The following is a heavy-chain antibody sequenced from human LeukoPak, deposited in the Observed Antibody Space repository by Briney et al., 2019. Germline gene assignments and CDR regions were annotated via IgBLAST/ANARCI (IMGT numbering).Heavy chain of an antibody. CDR2: IKQDGSEK. CDR1: GFTFSSYW. V-gene: IGHV3-7*03. D-gene: IGHD2-15*01. J-gene: IGHJ4*02. CDR3: ARDGACSGGSCYSPYFDY. Sequence: GGSLRLSCVASGFTFSSYWMSWVRQAPGKGLEWVANIKQDGSEKYYVDSVKGRFTISRDNAKNSLYLQMNSLRAEDTAVYYCARDGACSGGSCYSPYFDYWGQGTLVTVSS.